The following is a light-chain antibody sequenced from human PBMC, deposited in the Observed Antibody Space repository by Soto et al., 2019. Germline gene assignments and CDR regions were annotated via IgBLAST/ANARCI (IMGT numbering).Light chain of an antibody. J-gene: IGLJ1*01. CDR1: TSDVGGYNY. CDR2: EVT. CDR3: GSYTGSITYV. Sequence: QSALTQPASVSGSLGQSITISCTGTTSDVGGYNYVSWYQQHPGKAPILMIYEVTNRPSGVSNRFSGSKSGNTASLTISGLQVEDEAEYYWGSYTGSITYVFGTGTKLTVL. V-gene: IGLV2-14*01.